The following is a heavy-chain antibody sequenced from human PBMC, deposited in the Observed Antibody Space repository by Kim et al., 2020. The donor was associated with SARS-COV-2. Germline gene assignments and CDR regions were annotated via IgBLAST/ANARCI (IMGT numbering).Heavy chain of an antibody. CDR1: CYTFTSYG. Sequence: ASVKVSCKASCYTFTSYGISWVRQAPGQRLEWMGWISAYNGNTNYAQKLQGRVTMTTDTSTSTAYMELRSLRSDDTAVYYCARDRAATVVTPRGADYWGQGTLVTVSS. CDR3: ARDRAATVVTPRGADY. D-gene: IGHD2-15*01. CDR2: ISAYNGNT. V-gene: IGHV1-18*04. J-gene: IGHJ4*02.